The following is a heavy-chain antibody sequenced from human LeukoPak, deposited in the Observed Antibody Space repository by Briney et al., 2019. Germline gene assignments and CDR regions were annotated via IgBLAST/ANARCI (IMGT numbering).Heavy chain of an antibody. CDR2: IHYSGST. D-gene: IGHD6-6*01. Sequence: SQTLSLTCTVSGGSISSGGYYWSWIRQPPGKGLEWIGDIHYSGSTNYNPSLKSRVTISVDTSKNQFSLKLTSVTAADTAVYYCARWGSYSSSSTFGYWGQGTLVTASS. CDR3: ARWGSYSSSSTFGY. V-gene: IGHV4-61*08. J-gene: IGHJ4*02. CDR1: GGSISSGGYY.